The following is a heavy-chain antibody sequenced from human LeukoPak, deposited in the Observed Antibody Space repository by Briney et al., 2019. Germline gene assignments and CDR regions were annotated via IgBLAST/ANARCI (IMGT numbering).Heavy chain of an antibody. CDR2: IIPIFGTA. V-gene: IGHV1-69*05. CDR3: ARLSGWAPYYFDH. CDR1: GGTFSSYA. Sequence: SVKVSCKASGGTFSSYAISWVRQAPGQGLEWMGRIIPIFGTANYAQKFQGRVTITTDESTSTTYMELSSLRSEDTAVYYCARLSGWAPYYFDHWGQGTLVTVSS. D-gene: IGHD6-19*01. J-gene: IGHJ4*02.